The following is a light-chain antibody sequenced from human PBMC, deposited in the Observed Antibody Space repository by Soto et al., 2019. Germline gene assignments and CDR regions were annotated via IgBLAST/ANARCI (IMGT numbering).Light chain of an antibody. CDR2: GAS. CDR1: QSVSSSY. Sequence: EIVLTQSPGTLSLSPGERATLSCRASQSVSSSYLAWYQQTPGQAPRLLIYGASSRATGIQDRFSGSGSGTEFTLTISRLEPEDFAVYYCQQYGSSPWTFGQGTKVEIK. CDR3: QQYGSSPWT. J-gene: IGKJ1*01. V-gene: IGKV3-20*01.